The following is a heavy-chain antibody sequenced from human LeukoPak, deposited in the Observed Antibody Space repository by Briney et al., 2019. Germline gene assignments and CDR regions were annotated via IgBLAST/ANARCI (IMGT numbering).Heavy chain of an antibody. CDR3: AKGGPGYYDIAY. Sequence: GGSLRHSFAAPGFTFSSYGMHSVRQAPGKGLEWVPTISCGGDNTDYADSVQGRFTVSRDKSKNTVYLQINSLRAEDTAIYYCAKGGPGYYDIAYWGQGTLVTVSS. V-gene: IGHV3-23*01. J-gene: IGHJ4*02. CDR2: ISCGGDNT. D-gene: IGHD3-22*01. CDR1: GFTFSSYG.